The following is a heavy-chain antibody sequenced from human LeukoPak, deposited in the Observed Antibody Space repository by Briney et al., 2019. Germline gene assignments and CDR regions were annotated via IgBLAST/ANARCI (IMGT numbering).Heavy chain of an antibody. CDR3: AKGKRIYNN. D-gene: IGHD1-1*01. J-gene: IGHJ4*02. V-gene: IGHV3-11*01. CDR2: ISSSGSTI. CDR1: GFIFSDYY. Sequence: GGSLRLSCAASGFIFSDYYVTWLRQAPGKGLEWVSYISSSGSTIYSADSVKGRFTISRDNANNSLYLQMNSLKAEDTALYYCAKGKRIYNNWGQGTLVTVSS.